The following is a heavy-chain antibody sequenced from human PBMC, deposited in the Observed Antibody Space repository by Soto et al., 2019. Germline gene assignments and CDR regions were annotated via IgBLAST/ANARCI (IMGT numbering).Heavy chain of an antibody. Sequence: GASVKVSCKASGYTFTSYYMHWVRQAPGQGLEWMGIINPSGGSTSYAQKFQGRVTMTRDTSTSTVYMELSSLRSEDTAVYYCARDRQSEIVAMLASNGMDVWGQGTTVTVSS. CDR2: INPSGGST. V-gene: IGHV1-46*01. J-gene: IGHJ6*02. D-gene: IGHD5-12*01. CDR3: ARDRQSEIVAMLASNGMDV. CDR1: GYTFTSYY.